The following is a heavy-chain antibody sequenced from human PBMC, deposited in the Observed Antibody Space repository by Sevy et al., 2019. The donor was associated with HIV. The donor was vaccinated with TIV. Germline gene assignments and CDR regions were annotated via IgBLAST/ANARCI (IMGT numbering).Heavy chain of an antibody. V-gene: IGHV4-59*08. CDR2: IYYSGST. J-gene: IGHJ4*02. CDR1: GGSISSYY. Sequence: SETLSLTCTVSGGSISSYYWSWIRQPPGKGLEWIGCIYYSGSTTYNPSLKSRVTISVDTSKNQFSLKVSSVTAADTAVYYWARGALRGSTGLLLDYWGQGTLVTVSS. CDR3: ARGALRGSTGLLLDY. D-gene: IGHD3-16*01.